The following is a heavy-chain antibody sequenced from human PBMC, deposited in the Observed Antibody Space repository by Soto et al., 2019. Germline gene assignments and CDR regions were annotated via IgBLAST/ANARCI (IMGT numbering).Heavy chain of an antibody. J-gene: IGHJ5*02. V-gene: IGHV1-69*13. CDR2: VVPMYGIT. D-gene: IGHD3-22*01. CDR1: GDTFISYA. Sequence: SVKVSCKSSGDTFISYAISWVRQAPGQGLEWMGGVVPMYGITNYAQKLQGRVTITADASTSTAYMELRSLTSDDTAVYYCTRDDSSGPGRFDPWGQGTLVTVSS. CDR3: TRDDSSGPGRFDP.